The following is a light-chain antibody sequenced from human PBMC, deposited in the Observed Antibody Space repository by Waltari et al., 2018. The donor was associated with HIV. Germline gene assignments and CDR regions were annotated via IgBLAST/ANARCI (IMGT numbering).Light chain of an antibody. CDR3: QSSDTTASHEL. J-gene: IGLJ2*01. V-gene: IGLV3-25*03. CDR1: ALSKQY. CDR2: KDT. Sequence: SRDLTQPPSVSVSPGQPARTTCSGHALSKQYSYWYQQKAGQAPVLVIFKDTERPSGIPERFSASSSGTTVTLTITSVEAEDEAEYFCQSSDTTASHELFGGGTKLTVL.